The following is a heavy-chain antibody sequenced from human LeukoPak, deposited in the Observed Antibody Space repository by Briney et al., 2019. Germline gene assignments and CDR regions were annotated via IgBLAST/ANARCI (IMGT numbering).Heavy chain of an antibody. CDR1: GFTLSSYG. V-gene: IGHV3-23*01. CDR2: ISGSGGST. Sequence: GGSLRLSCAASGFTLSSYGMSWVRQAPGKGLEWVSVISGSGGSTYYADSVKGRFTISRDNSKNTLYLQMNSLRAEDTAVYYCARVESPYCSGGSCYSPFFDYWGQGTLVTVSS. CDR3: ARVESPYCSGGSCYSPFFDY. J-gene: IGHJ4*02. D-gene: IGHD2-15*01.